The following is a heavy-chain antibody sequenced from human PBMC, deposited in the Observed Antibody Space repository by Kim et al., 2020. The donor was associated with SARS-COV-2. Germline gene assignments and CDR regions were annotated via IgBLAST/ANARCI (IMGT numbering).Heavy chain of an antibody. D-gene: IGHD5-18*01. CDR2: ISSSSSYI. CDR3: ARVKDVDTAMVTPIYYYYGMDV. Sequence: GGSLRLSCAASGFTFSSYSMNWVRQAPGKGLEWVSSISSSSSYIYYADSVKGRFTISRDNAKNSLYLQMNSLRAEDTAVYYCARVKDVDTAMVTPIYYYYGMDVWGQGTTVTVSS. CDR1: GFTFSSYS. V-gene: IGHV3-21*01. J-gene: IGHJ6*02.